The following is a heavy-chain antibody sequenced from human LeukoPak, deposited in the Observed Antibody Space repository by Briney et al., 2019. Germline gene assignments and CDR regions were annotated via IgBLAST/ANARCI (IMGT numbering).Heavy chain of an antibody. V-gene: IGHV3-30-3*01. CDR3: ARLYDSSGVEAFDI. J-gene: IGHJ3*02. CDR2: ISYDGSNK. Sequence: GGSLRLSCAASGFTFSSYAMHWVRQAPGKGLEWVAVISYDGSNKYYADSVKGRFTISRDNSKNTLYLQMNSLRAEDTAVYYCARLYDSSGVEAFDIWGQGTMVTVSS. CDR1: GFTFSSYA. D-gene: IGHD3-22*01.